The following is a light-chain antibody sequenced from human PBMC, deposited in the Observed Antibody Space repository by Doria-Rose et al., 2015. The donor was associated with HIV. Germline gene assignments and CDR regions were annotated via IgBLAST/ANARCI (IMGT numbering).Light chain of an antibody. CDR3: QSYDSSLSGSV. Sequence: TQPPSVSGAPGQRVIISCTGSGSNIGAGYDVHWYQQLPGTAPRLLIYADINRPSGIPGRFSGSKSGTSASLAITGLQAEDEADYYCQSYDSSLSGSVFGGGTKLTVL. J-gene: IGLJ2*01. V-gene: IGLV1-40*01. CDR2: ADI. CDR1: GSNIGAGYD.